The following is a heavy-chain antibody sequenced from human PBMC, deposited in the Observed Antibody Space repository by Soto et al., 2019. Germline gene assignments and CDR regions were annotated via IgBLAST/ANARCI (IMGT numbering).Heavy chain of an antibody. V-gene: IGHV1-3*01. CDR1: GYTFTRLT. D-gene: IGHD6-13*01. Sequence: ASVKVSCKASGYTFTRLTLHWVRQAPGQRPEWMGWINPGNGHTKYSRKFQGRVTITRDTSATTAYMEMSSLRSADTAVSYCARGLRAETGVLTWFDPWGQGTLVTVSS. CDR2: INPGNGHT. J-gene: IGHJ5*02. CDR3: ARGLRAETGVLTWFDP.